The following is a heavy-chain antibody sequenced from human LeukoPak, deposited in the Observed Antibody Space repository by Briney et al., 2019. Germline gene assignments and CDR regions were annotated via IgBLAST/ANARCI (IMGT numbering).Heavy chain of an antibody. Sequence: GGSLTLSCAASGFSFSGSAMHWVRQAPGKGLEWVAFIRYDGSNKYYADSVKGRFTISRDNSKDTLYLQMNSLRAEDTAVYYCAKGSRPYCSGGSCLKGDAFDIWGQGTMVTVSS. CDR1: GFSFSGSA. V-gene: IGHV3-30*02. CDR2: IRYDGSNK. CDR3: AKGSRPYCSGGSCLKGDAFDI. J-gene: IGHJ3*02. D-gene: IGHD2-15*01.